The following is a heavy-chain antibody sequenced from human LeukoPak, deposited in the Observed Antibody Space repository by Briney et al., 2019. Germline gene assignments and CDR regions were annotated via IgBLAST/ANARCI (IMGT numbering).Heavy chain of an antibody. D-gene: IGHD6-13*01. CDR1: GGTFSSYA. CDR3: ARIAAAGLEGAFDI. V-gene: IGHV1-69*13. Sequence: ASVKVSCKASGGTFSSYAISWVRQAPGQGLEWMGGIIPIFGTANYAQKFQGRVTITADESTSTAYMELSSLRSEDTAVYYCARIAAAGLEGAFDIWGQGTMVTVSS. J-gene: IGHJ3*02. CDR2: IIPIFGTA.